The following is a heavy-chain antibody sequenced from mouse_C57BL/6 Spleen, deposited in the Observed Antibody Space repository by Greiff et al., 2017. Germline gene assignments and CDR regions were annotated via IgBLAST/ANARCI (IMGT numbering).Heavy chain of an antibody. D-gene: IGHD2-3*01. V-gene: IGHV14-2*01. Sequence: EVKLQESGAELVKPGASVKLSCTASGFNIKDYYMHWVKQRTEQGLEWIGRIDPEDGETKYAPKFQGKATITADTSSNTAYLQRSSLTSEDTAVYYCARRDGYSAWLAYWGQGTLVTVSA. J-gene: IGHJ3*01. CDR1: GFNIKDYY. CDR2: IDPEDGET. CDR3: ARRDGYSAWLAY.